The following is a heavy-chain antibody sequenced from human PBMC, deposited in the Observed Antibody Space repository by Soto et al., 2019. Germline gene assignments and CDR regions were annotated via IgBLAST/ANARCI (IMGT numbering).Heavy chain of an antibody. CDR2: IYYSGST. CDR3: ARHGAILRYFDWLSSAEYFQH. D-gene: IGHD3-9*01. CDR1: GGSISSSSYY. V-gene: IGHV4-39*01. J-gene: IGHJ1*01. Sequence: QLQLQESGPGLVKPSETLSLTCTVSGGSISSSSYYWGWIRQPPGKGLEWIGSIYYSGSTYYNPSLKSRVTVSVNTSKHQFYLKLSAVTAADTAVYYCARHGAILRYFDWLSSAEYFQHWGQGTLVTVSS.